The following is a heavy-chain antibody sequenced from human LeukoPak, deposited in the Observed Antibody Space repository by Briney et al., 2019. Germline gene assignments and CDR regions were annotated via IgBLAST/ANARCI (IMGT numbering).Heavy chain of an antibody. CDR1: GFTFSSYA. D-gene: IGHD3-10*01. J-gene: IGHJ4*02. V-gene: IGHV3-23*01. CDR2: FSGSGGST. CDR3: AKGPVGTMVRGVISD. Sequence: PGGSLRLSCAASGFTFSSYAMSWVRQAPGKGLEWVSTFSGSGGSTHYADSVKGRFTISGDNSKNTLYLQMNSLRAEDTAVYYCAKGPVGTMVRGVISDWGQGTLVTVSS.